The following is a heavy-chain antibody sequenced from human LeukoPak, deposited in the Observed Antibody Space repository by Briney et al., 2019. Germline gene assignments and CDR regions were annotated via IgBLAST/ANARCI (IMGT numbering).Heavy chain of an antibody. J-gene: IGHJ4*02. V-gene: IGHV4-39*01. Sequence: SETLSLTCTVSGGSISSSSYYWGWIRQPPGKGLEWIGSIYYSGSTYYNPSLKSRVTISVDTSKNQFSLKLSSVTAADTAVYYCARQLLYSSSSDFDYWGQGTLVTVSS. CDR3: ARQLLYSSSSDFDY. D-gene: IGHD6-6*01. CDR2: IYYSGST. CDR1: GGSISSSSYY.